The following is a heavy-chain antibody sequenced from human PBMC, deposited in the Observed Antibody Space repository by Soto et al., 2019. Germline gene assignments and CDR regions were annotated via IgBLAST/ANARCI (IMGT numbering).Heavy chain of an antibody. CDR1: GFTFSSTG. J-gene: IGHJ6*02. Sequence: EVQLVESGGGLVKPGGSLRLSCSASGFTFSSTGMNWVRQAPGKGQEWVSSISSGSEYIFYGDSVQGRLTISRDNAKNAVYLQRNNLRAEDTAVYYWAKDEAAGSVLDVWGQGTTVTVSS. V-gene: IGHV3-21*02. D-gene: IGHD6-13*01. CDR3: AKDEAAGSVLDV. CDR2: ISSGSEYI.